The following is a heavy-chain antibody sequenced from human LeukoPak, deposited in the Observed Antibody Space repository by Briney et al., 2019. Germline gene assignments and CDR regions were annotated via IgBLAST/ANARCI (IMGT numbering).Heavy chain of an antibody. CDR1: GGSISSGSYY. D-gene: IGHD3-3*01. Sequence: PSETLSLTCTVSGGSISSGSYYRSWIRQRPGTGVEWIGSIYTNGSTNYNPSLMSRVTISVDASNNQFSLKLSSVTAADTAVYYCASVNGEWLLWYWFDPWGQGTLVTVSS. CDR2: IYTNGST. J-gene: IGHJ5*02. V-gene: IGHV4-61*02. CDR3: ASVNGEWLLWYWFDP.